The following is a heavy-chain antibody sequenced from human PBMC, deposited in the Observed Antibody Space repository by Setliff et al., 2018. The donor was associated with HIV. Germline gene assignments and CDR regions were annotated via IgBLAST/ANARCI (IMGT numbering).Heavy chain of an antibody. J-gene: IGHJ3*02. CDR1: GYTFTNYD. CDR2: MNPNSDNT. D-gene: IGHD3-22*01. CDR3: ARANYYGNSVYDAFDI. Sequence: ASVKVSCKASGYTFTNYDTNWVRQAPGQGLEWMGWMNPNSDNTGYAQKFQGRVTMTSDASISTAYMELRSLRSEDTAVYYCARANYYGNSVYDAFDIWGQGTMVTVSS. V-gene: IGHV1-8*01.